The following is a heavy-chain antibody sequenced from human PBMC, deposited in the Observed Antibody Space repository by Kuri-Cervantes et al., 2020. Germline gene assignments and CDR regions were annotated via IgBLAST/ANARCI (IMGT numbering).Heavy chain of an antibody. D-gene: IGHD3-10*02. CDR3: ARPTRFYYYYGMDV. CDR1: GFTFSSYD. CDR2: IGTAGDT. J-gene: IGHJ6*02. Sequence: GGSLRLSCAASGFTFSSYDMHWVRQATGKGLEWVSAIGTAGDTYYPGSVKGRFTISRDNSKNTLYLQMNSLRAEDTAVYYCARPTRFYYYYGMDVWGQGTTVTVSS. V-gene: IGHV3-13*01.